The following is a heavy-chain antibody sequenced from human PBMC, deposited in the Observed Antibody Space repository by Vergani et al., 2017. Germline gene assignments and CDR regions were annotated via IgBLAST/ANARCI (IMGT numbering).Heavy chain of an antibody. V-gene: IGHV1-18*01. CDR1: GYNFANYG. CDR3: ARGYCSGERCYSFWREIVVPFDP. CDR2: LGPDNGNM. J-gene: IGHJ5*02. D-gene: IGHD2-15*01. Sequence: QVQLVQSGSEVKNPGASVRVTCKASGYNFANYGIAWVRQAPGQGLEWMGWLGPDNGNMKYAQKFQGRLTMTTDTSTNTAFLELRSLRSEDTAVYYCARGYCSGERCYSFWREIVVPFDPWGQGTLVTVSS.